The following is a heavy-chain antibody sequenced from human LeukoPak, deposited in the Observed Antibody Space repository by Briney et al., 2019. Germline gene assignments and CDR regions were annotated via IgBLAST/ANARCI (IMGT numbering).Heavy chain of an antibody. CDR1: GGTFSSYA. J-gene: IGHJ4*02. Sequence: ASVKVSCKASGGTFSSYAISWVRQAPGQGLEWTGGIIPIFGTANYAQKFQGRVTITADESTSTAYMELSSLRSEDTAVYFCARSRSSGNYYGQEDSWGQGTLVAVSS. CDR3: ARSRSSGNYYGQEDS. D-gene: IGHD1-26*01. V-gene: IGHV1-69*13. CDR2: IIPIFGTA.